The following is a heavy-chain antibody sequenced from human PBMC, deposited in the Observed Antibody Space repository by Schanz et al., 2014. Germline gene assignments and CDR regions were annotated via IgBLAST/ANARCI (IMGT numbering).Heavy chain of an antibody. V-gene: IGHV4-4*02. CDR2: IYDSGNT. D-gene: IGHD3-10*01. Sequence: QVPLEESGAGLVKPSGTLSLTCAVSGASVSSDNWWNWVRQPPGKGLEWIGEIYDSGNTNYNPSLKSRVTMPVDDSKNQFSLQLTSVTAADTAVYYCARGGQGFGEPHQRLFEYWGPGTLVTVSS. CDR3: ARGGQGFGEPHQRLFEY. CDR1: GASVSSDNW. J-gene: IGHJ4*02.